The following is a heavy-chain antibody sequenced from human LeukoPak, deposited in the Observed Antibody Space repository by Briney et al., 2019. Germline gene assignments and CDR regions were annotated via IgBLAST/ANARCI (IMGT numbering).Heavy chain of an antibody. CDR3: ARDQVADY. CDR1: GFTFSSYW. Sequence: GGSRRLSCAASGFTFSSYWMTWVRQTPGNGLEWVANIQQDGSEKYYVDSVKGRFTISRDNAKSSLYLQMNSLRAEDTAVYYCARDQVADYWGQGTLVTVSS. CDR2: IQQDGSEK. D-gene: IGHD2-15*01. J-gene: IGHJ4*02. V-gene: IGHV3-7*01.